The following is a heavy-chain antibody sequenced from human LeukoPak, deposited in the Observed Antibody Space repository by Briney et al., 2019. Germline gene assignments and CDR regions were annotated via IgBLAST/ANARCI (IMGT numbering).Heavy chain of an antibody. V-gene: IGHV2-5*01. Sequence: SGPTLVNPTQTLTLTCTFSGISLSTNAVGVGWIRQPPGKALEWLALIYWNDDKRYSPSLKSRLTITKVTSNSQVVLTLTNMEPVDTATYYCAHRENYYASGSFDYWGQGTLVTVSS. CDR1: GISLSTNAVG. CDR3: AHRENYYASGSFDY. D-gene: IGHD3-10*01. J-gene: IGHJ4*02. CDR2: IYWNDDK.